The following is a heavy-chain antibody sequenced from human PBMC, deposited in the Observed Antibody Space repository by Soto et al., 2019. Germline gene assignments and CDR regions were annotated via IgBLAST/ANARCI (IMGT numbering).Heavy chain of an antibody. Sequence: WASVKVSCKASGYTFSNYGISWVRQAPGQGLEWMGRIPAYTSDTMYAQKFQGRVTMTTDTSTGTAYMELRSLRSDDTAIYYCAGPGYSSQDYWGQGALVTVSS. CDR2: IPAYTSDT. CDR1: GYTFSNYG. J-gene: IGHJ4*02. D-gene: IGHD5-18*01. V-gene: IGHV1-18*01. CDR3: AGPGYSSQDY.